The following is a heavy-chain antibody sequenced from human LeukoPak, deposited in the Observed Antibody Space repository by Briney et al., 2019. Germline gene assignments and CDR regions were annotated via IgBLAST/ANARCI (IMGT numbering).Heavy chain of an antibody. D-gene: IGHD6-19*01. V-gene: IGHV3-30-3*01. CDR1: GFTFRTYA. J-gene: IGHJ4*02. CDR3: ARDARTIIAVAGTFDD. Sequence: GGSLRLSCAASGFTFRTYAMHWVRQAPGKGLEWVAVISYDGNNKYYADSVKGQFTISRDNSKNTLYLQMNSLRAEDTAVYYCARDARTIIAVAGTFDDWGQGTLVTVSA. CDR2: ISYDGNNK.